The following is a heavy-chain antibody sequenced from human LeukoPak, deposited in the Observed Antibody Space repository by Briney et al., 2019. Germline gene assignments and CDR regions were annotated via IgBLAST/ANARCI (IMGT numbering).Heavy chain of an antibody. Sequence: GRSLRLSCEASGFTFSNYGMHWVRQAPGKGLEWVAVISYDGSNKYYADSVKGRFTISRDNSKNTLYLQMNSLRAEDTAVYYCAKAPSIAVAGTYNWFDPWGQGTLVTVSS. V-gene: IGHV3-30*18. J-gene: IGHJ5*02. CDR2: ISYDGSNK. CDR1: GFTFSNYG. D-gene: IGHD6-19*01. CDR3: AKAPSIAVAGTYNWFDP.